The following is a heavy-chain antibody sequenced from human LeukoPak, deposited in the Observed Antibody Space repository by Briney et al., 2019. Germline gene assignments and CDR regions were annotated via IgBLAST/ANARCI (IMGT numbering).Heavy chain of an antibody. J-gene: IGHJ4*02. D-gene: IGHD6-19*01. CDR3: ARVGIAVAGPTRYYFDY. V-gene: IGHV3-53*04. CDR1: GFTVSSNY. Sequence: GGSLRLSCAAAGFTVSSNYMSWVRQAPGKGLEWVSVICSGGSTYYADSVKGRFTISRHNSKNTLYLQMNSLRAEDTAVYYCARVGIAVAGPTRYYFDYWGQGTLVTVSS. CDR2: ICSGGST.